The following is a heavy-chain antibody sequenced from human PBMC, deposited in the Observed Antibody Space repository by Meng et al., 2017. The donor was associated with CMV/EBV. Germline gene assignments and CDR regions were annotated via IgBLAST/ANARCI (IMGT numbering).Heavy chain of an antibody. V-gene: IGHV4-31*02. CDR3: ARGGSDSSGWYFDY. CDR1: RGSISSCGYY. Sequence: SRGSISSCGYYWSWIRQHPGKGLEWIGYIYYSGSTYYNPSLKSRVTISVDTSKNQFSLKLSSVTAADTAVYYCARGGSDSSGWYFDYWGQGTLVTVSS. CDR2: IYYSGST. D-gene: IGHD6-19*01. J-gene: IGHJ4*02.